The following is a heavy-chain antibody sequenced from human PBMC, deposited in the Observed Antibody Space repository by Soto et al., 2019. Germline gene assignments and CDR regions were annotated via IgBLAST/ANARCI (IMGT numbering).Heavy chain of an antibody. CDR2: FDPEDGET. CDR3: ATDPGAPSSSWDFDY. V-gene: IGHV1-24*01. D-gene: IGHD6-13*01. J-gene: IGHJ4*02. CDR1: ESTLTELS. Sequence: SVKVSCKCSESTLTELSMHWVRQAPGKGLEWMGGFDPEDGETIYAQKFQGRVTMTEDTSTDTAYMELSSLRSEDTAVYYCATDPGAPSSSWDFDYWGQGTLVTVSS.